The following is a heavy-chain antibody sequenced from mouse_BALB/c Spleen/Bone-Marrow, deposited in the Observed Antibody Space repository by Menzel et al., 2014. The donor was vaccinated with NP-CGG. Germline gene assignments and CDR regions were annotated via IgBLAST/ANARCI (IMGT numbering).Heavy chain of an antibody. CDR3: ARALTGNYYAMDY. D-gene: IGHD4-1*01. CDR2: IWAGGNT. Sequence: QVQLKESGPGLVAPSQSLSITCTVSGFSLTSYGVHWVRQPPGKGLEWLGVIWAGGNTNYNSALMSRLSISKDNSKSQVFSKMNSLQTDDTAMYYCARALTGNYYAMDYWGQGTSVTVSS. CDR1: GFSLTSYG. J-gene: IGHJ4*01. V-gene: IGHV2-9*02.